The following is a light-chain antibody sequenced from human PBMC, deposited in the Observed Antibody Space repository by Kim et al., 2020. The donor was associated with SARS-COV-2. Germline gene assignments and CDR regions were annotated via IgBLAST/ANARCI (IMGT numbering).Light chain of an antibody. J-gene: IGLJ3*02. Sequence: SYELTQPPSVSVSPGQTASITCSGDKLGDKYVCLYQQKPGQSPVRVIYEDSRRPPGIPERFLGSNSGNTATLTISGTQAMDEADYYCQAWDSSTGV. CDR1: KLGDKY. CDR2: EDS. V-gene: IGLV3-1*01. CDR3: QAWDSSTGV.